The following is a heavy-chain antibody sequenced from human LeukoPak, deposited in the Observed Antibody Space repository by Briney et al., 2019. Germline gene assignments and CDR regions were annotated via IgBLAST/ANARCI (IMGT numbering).Heavy chain of an antibody. CDR1: RFTFSSYG. CDR2: IWYDGSNK. Sequence: GRSLRLSCAASRFTFSSYGVHWVRQAPGKGLEWVAVIWYDGSNKYYADSVKGRFTISRNNSKNTLYLQMNSLRAEDTAVYYCARGIAAAGHLDYWGQGTLVTVSS. J-gene: IGHJ4*02. D-gene: IGHD6-13*01. CDR3: ARGIAAAGHLDY. V-gene: IGHV3-33*01.